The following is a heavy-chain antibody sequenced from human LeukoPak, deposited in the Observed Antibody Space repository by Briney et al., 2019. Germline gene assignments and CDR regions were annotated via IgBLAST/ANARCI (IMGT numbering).Heavy chain of an antibody. Sequence: GGSLRLSCAASGFTFSSYGMHWVRQAPGKGLGWVGFIRNDASNKYYADSVKGRFTISRDNSKNTLYLQMNSLRAEDTAVYYCAKGPNYDILTGWRKTYNGFDIWGQATMATVSS. CDR1: GFTFSSYG. J-gene: IGHJ3*02. CDR2: IRNDASNK. V-gene: IGHV3-30*02. D-gene: IGHD3-9*01. CDR3: AKGPNYDILTGWRKTYNGFDI.